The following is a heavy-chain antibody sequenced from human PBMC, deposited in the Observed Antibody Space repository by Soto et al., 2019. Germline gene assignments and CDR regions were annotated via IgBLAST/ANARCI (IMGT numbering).Heavy chain of an antibody. V-gene: IGHV1-18*01. CDR1: VYTFTSYV. Sequence: QVQLVQSGAEVKKPGASVKVSCKASVYTFTSYVISWVRQAPGQGLEWMGWISAYNGNTNYAEKLHGRVTMTTDTSTSTAYMELRSLRSDDTAVYYCARVVDRGVAGEDYFDYWGQGTLVTVSS. CDR2: ISAYNGNT. D-gene: IGHD6-19*01. J-gene: IGHJ4*02. CDR3: ARVVDRGVAGEDYFDY.